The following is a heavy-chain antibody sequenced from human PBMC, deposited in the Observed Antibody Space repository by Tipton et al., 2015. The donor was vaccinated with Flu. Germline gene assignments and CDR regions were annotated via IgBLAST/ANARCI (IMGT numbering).Heavy chain of an antibody. CDR1: SGSIRSTNYF. V-gene: IGHV4-61*05. D-gene: IGHD6-13*01. Sequence: TLSLTCTVSSGSIRSTNYFCAWIRQPPGKGLEWIGYIYYSGSTNYNPSLKSRVTISVDTSKNQFSLKLSSVTAADTAVYYCARSQQLGYYYYYYMDVWGKGTTVTVSS. CDR3: ARSQQLGYYYYYYMDV. J-gene: IGHJ6*03. CDR2: IYYSGST.